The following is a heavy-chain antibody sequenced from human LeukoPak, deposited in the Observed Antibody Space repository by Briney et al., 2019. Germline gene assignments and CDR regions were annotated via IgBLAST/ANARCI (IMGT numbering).Heavy chain of an antibody. CDR1: GGAIGRYC. J-gene: IGHJ6*02. CDR3: ARAYYFGSGSYGMDV. CDR2: IYTSGST. V-gene: IGHV4-4*07. D-gene: IGHD3-10*01. Sequence: SETLSLTCTVSGGAIGRYCVNWIGQPASKGLEWIGRIYTSGSTYYNSSLRSRVTMSMDTSTTQLSLKLTSVTAADTAVYYCARAYYFGSGSYGMDVWGQGTTVTVSS.